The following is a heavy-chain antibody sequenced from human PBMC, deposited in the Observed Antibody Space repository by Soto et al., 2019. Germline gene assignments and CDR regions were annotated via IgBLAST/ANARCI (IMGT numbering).Heavy chain of an antibody. CDR3: ARSGNDYYYGMDV. Sequence: QVQLVQSGAEVKKPGASVKVSCKASGYPFNSYYMHWVRQAPGQGLEWMGIINPSGGSAAFAQKFQGRVTMTRDTSTSTVYMELSSLRSEDTAVYYCARSGNDYYYGMDVWGQGTTVTVSS. CDR2: INPSGGSA. CDR1: GYPFNSYY. J-gene: IGHJ6*02. V-gene: IGHV1-46*02.